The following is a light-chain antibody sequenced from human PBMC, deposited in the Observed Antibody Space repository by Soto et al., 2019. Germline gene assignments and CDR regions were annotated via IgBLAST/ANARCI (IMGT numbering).Light chain of an antibody. CDR1: QSVSSN. V-gene: IGKV3-15*01. J-gene: IGKJ3*01. Sequence: EIVITQSPATLSVSPGQRATLSCRASQSVSSNLAWYQQKPGQAPRLLIYGSSTMATGIPARFSGSGSGTEFTLTISRLQSEDFAVYYCQRYNNWPPITFGRGTKVDI. CDR3: QRYNNWPPIT. CDR2: GSS.